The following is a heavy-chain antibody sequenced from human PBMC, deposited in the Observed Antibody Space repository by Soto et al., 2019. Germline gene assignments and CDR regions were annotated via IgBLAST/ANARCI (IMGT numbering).Heavy chain of an antibody. J-gene: IGHJ1*01. D-gene: IGHD2-15*01. CDR3: AIISGSVPPIQH. CDR1: GGTFSSYT. V-gene: IGHV1-69*02. CDR2: IIPILGIA. Sequence: QVQLVQSGAEVKKPGSSVKVSCKASGGTFSSYTISWVRQAPGQGLEWMGRIIPILGIANYAQKFQGRVTITADKSTSTDYMELSSLRSEDTAVYYCAIISGSVPPIQHWGQGTLVTVSS.